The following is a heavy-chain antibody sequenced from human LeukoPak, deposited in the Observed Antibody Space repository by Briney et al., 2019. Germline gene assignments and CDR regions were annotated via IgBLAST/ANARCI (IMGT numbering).Heavy chain of an antibody. Sequence: ASVKVSCKVSGYTLTELSMHWVRQAPGKGLEWMGGFDPEDGETIYAQKLQGRVTMTEDTSTDTAYMELSSLRSEDTAVYYCATDTDYSSGWYRGASGGYWGQGTLVTVSS. V-gene: IGHV1-24*01. CDR1: GYTLTELS. CDR3: ATDTDYSSGWYRGASGGY. J-gene: IGHJ4*02. CDR2: FDPEDGET. D-gene: IGHD6-19*01.